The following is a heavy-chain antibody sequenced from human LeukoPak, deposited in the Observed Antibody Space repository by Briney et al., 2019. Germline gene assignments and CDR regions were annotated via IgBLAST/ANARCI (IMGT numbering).Heavy chain of an antibody. J-gene: IGHJ4*02. CDR1: GFNFSRHS. CDR2: ISSSSRTI. Sequence: LPGGSLRLSCAASGFNFSRHSMNWVRQAPGKGLEWVSYISSSSRTIYYADSVKGRFTISRDNAKNSLYLQMNSLRDEDTAVYYCARTTPGSQWGDYWGQGTLVTVSS. CDR3: ARTTPGSQWGDY. V-gene: IGHV3-48*02. D-gene: IGHD1-26*01.